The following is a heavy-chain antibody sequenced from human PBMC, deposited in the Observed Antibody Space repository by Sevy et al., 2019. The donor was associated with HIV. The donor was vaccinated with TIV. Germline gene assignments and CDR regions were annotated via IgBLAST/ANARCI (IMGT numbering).Heavy chain of an antibody. V-gene: IGHV4-31*03. D-gene: IGHD2-8*02. J-gene: IGHJ2*01. Sequence: PSETLSLTCTVSGGSISSGDYYWTWIRQHPGKGLGWIGYIYYTGSTYYNPPLESRVSISIDTSKNHFSLKLSSVTAADTAVYFCARGDSVLPTGGFDLWGRGTLVTVSS. CDR1: GGSISSGDYY. CDR2: IYYTGST. CDR3: ARGDSVLPTGGFDL.